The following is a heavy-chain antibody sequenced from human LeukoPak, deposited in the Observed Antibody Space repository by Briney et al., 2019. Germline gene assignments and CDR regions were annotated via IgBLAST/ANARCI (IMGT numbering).Heavy chain of an antibody. D-gene: IGHD3/OR15-3a*01. CDR2: VWYDSSNK. Sequence: PGGSLRLSCAASGFTFSSYVMHWVRQAPGKGLEWVAFVWYDSSNKYYADCVKGRFTITRDNSKNSLYLQMNGLRAEDTAVYYCARDAGERWTVDFDDWGQGTLVTVSS. CDR3: ARDAGERWTVDFDD. J-gene: IGHJ4*02. V-gene: IGHV3-33*01. CDR1: GFTFSSYV.